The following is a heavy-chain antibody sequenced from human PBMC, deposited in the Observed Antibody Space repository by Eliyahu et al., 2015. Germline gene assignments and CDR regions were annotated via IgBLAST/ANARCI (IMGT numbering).Heavy chain of an antibody. J-gene: IGHJ4*02. CDR1: GASISSYY. Sequence: QVQLQESGPGLVKPSETLSLICTVSGASISSYYWSWIRQPAGKGLEWIGRLYFSGSDYNPSLKSRVTMSVDTSKNQFSLNLASVTAADTAVYYCAREVIKVRADDSSDYYQKVLVFDNWGQGTLVTVSS. D-gene: IGHD3-22*01. V-gene: IGHV4-4*07. CDR2: LYFSGS. CDR3: AREVIKVRADDSSDYYQKVLVFDN.